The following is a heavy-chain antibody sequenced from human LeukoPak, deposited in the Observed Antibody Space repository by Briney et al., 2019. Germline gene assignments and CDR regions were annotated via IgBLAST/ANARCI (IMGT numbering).Heavy chain of an antibody. CDR1: GFTFSSYA. CDR2: LTDSGGTT. V-gene: IGHV3-23*01. D-gene: IGHD2/OR15-2a*01. Sequence: GGSLRLSCVASGFTFSSYAMGWVRQAPGKRPEWVSSLTDSGGTTYYVDSVKGRFTISRDNSKNTLYLQMNSLRAEDTAVYYCARVSPGNYGMDVWGQGATVTVSS. CDR3: ARVSPGNYGMDV. J-gene: IGHJ6*02.